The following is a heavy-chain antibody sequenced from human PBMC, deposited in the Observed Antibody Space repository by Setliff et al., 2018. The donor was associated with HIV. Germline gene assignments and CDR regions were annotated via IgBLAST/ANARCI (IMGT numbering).Heavy chain of an antibody. V-gene: IGHV4-59*12. CDR3: ARTPLLYDSDNYV. J-gene: IGHJ4*02. CDR1: GGSITNKY. D-gene: IGHD3-10*02. Sequence: PSETLSLTCAVSGGSITNKYWSWIRQPPGKGLEWLGYIYSTGTTNYNSSLESRLTMSIDTSKNQFSLGLRSLTAADTAVYYCARTPLLYDSDNYVWGQGTLVTVSS. CDR2: IYSTGTT.